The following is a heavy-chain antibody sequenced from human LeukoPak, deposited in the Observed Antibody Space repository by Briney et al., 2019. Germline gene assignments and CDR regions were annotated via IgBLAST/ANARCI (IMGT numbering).Heavy chain of an antibody. V-gene: IGHV3-23*01. D-gene: IGHD3-16*02. J-gene: IGHJ3*02. CDR1: GSTFSSYA. Sequence: GGSLRLSCAASGSTFSSYAMSWVRQAPGKGLEWVSAISGSGGSTYYADSVKGRFTISRDNSKNTLYLQMNSLRAEDTAVYYCALEDYVWGSYRPGGDAFDIWGQGTMVTVSS. CDR3: ALEDYVWGSYRPGGDAFDI. CDR2: ISGSGGST.